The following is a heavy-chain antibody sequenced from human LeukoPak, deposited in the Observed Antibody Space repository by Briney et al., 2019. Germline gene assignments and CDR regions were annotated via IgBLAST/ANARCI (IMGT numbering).Heavy chain of an antibody. CDR1: GFTFSSYW. J-gene: IGHJ3*02. CDR3: ARVGYCSGGSCYPGGAFDI. Sequence: GGSLRLSCAASGFTFSSYWMSWVRQAPGKGLEWVANIKQDGSEKYYVDSVKGRFTISRDNAKNSLYLQMNSLRAEDTAVYYCARVGYCSGGSCYPGGAFDIWGQGTMVTVSS. V-gene: IGHV3-7*01. D-gene: IGHD2-15*01. CDR2: IKQDGSEK.